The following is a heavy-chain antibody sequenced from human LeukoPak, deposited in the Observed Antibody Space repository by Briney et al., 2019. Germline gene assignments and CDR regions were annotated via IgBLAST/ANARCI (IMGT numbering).Heavy chain of an antibody. Sequence: PSETPSLTCTVSRGSISSYYWSWIRQPPGQGLEWIGYIYYSGSTDYNPSLKSRVNISVDTSKNQFSLKLSSVTAADTAVYFCARVRVSSGSHPWYFDYWGQGTLVTVSS. J-gene: IGHJ4*02. CDR3: ARVRVSSGSHPWYFDY. CDR2: IYYSGST. CDR1: RGSISSYY. D-gene: IGHD3-22*01. V-gene: IGHV4-59*01.